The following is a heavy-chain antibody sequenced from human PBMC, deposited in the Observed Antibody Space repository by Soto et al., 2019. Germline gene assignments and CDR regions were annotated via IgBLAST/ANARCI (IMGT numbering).Heavy chain of an antibody. D-gene: IGHD4-17*01. V-gene: IGHV4-39*01. CDR1: GGSISSSSYY. CDR3: ARRVADCDYFLLRENWFDP. Sequence: KSSETLSLTCTVSGGSISSSSYYWGWIRQPPGKGLEWIGSIYYSGSTYYNPSLKSRVTISVDTPKNQFSLKLSSVTAADTAVYYCARRVADCDYFLLRENWFDPWGQGTLVTVSS. J-gene: IGHJ5*02. CDR2: IYYSGST.